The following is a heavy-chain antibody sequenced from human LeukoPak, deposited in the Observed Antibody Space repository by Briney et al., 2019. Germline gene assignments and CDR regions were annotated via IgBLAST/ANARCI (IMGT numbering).Heavy chain of an antibody. D-gene: IGHD3-3*01. CDR3: ARDGGRGITIFGVVIFQLDY. J-gene: IGHJ4*02. V-gene: IGHV1-46*01. Sequence: ASVKVSCKASGYTFTSYYMHWVRQAPGQGLEWMGIINPSGGSTSYAQKFQGRVTMTRDTSTSTVYMELSSLRSEDTAVYYCARDGGRGITIFGVVIFQLDYWGQGTLVTVSS. CDR2: INPSGGST. CDR1: GYTFTSYY.